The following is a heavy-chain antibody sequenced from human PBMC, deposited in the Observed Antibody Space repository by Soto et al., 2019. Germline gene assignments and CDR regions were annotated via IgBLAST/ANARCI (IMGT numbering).Heavy chain of an antibody. CDR1: GYTFTSYG. Sequence: ASVKVSCKASGYTFTSYGISWVRQAPGQGLEWMGWISAYNGNTNYAQKLQGRVTMTTDTSTSTAYMELRSMRSEDTAVYYCARRLEYYDSSGSLGYWGQGTLVTVSS. CDR2: ISAYNGNT. V-gene: IGHV1-18*04. J-gene: IGHJ4*02. CDR3: ARRLEYYDSSGSLGY. D-gene: IGHD3-22*01.